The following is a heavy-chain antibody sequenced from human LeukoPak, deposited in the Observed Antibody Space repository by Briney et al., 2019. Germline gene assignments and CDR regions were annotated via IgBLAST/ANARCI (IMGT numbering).Heavy chain of an antibody. D-gene: IGHD1-1*01. CDR1: GLTFSNYA. Sequence: PGGSLRLPCAASGLTFSNYAMSWVRQAPGKGLEWVSTISGSGGSTYYADSVSGRFTISRDNSKNTLFLQMNSLRAGDTALYYCAKDPVWNPSYYSYYMDVWGKGTTVTVSS. V-gene: IGHV3-23*01. CDR3: AKDPVWNPSYYSYYMDV. J-gene: IGHJ6*03. CDR2: ISGSGGST.